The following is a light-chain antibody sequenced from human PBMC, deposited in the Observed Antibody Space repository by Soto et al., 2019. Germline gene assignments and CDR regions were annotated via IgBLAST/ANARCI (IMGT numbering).Light chain of an antibody. Sequence: QSALTQPASVSGSPGQSITISCTGTSSDVGRYNLVSWYQQHPGKAPKLIIYEDIERPSGISNRFSGSKSGNTASLTISGLQTEDEADYYCCSYVGGASVVFGGGTKVTAL. CDR2: EDI. CDR1: SSDVGRYNL. CDR3: CSYVGGASVV. J-gene: IGLJ2*01. V-gene: IGLV2-23*02.